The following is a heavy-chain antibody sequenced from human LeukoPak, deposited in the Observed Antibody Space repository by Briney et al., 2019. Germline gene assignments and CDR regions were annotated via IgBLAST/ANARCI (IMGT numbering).Heavy chain of an antibody. J-gene: IGHJ4*02. CDR3: ARRLRYQRFDS. V-gene: IGHV4-39*01. CDR2: IYYTGST. CDR1: GASIATTSYY. Sequence: PSETLSLTCTVSGASIATTSYYWGWIRQPPGKGLEWIGSIYYTGSTYFDPSLKSRVTISVDTSKNQFFLKLSSVTAADTAVYYCARRLRYQRFDSWGQGTLVTVSS. D-gene: IGHD2-2*01.